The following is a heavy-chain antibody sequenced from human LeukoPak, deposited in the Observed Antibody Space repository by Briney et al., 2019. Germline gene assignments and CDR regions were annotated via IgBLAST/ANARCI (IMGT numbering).Heavy chain of an antibody. CDR1: GASISSSNW. CDR2: IYHAGST. CDR3: ARAAAVTGQFDF. D-gene: IGHD6-19*01. V-gene: IGHV4-4*02. J-gene: IGHJ4*02. Sequence: SETLSLTCTVSGASISSSNWWTWVRQPPGEALEWIGKIYHAGSTKYNPSLKSRLTISVDKSSNSFSLSLTSVSAADTAFYYCARAAAVTGQFDFWGQGTLVTVSS.